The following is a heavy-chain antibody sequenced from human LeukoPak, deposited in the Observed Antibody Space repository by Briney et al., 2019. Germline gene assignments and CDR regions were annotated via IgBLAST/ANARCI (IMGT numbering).Heavy chain of an antibody. V-gene: IGHV1-8*01. CDR2: MYPNSGRT. CDR3: TRETSSRYFDY. Sequence: ASVKVSCKASGYTLTSYDINWVRQATGQGLEWMGWMYPNSGRTGYAQNFQGRITITRNTSISTAYMELSSLRSEDTAVYYCTRETSSRYFDYWGQGTLVTVSS. J-gene: IGHJ4*02. CDR1: GYTLTSYD.